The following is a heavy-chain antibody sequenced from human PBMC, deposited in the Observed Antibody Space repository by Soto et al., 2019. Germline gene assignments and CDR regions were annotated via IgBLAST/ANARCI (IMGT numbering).Heavy chain of an antibody. V-gene: IGHV3-49*03. CDR1: GFTFGDYA. CDR3: TRDSRITGTTSGRWFDP. J-gene: IGHJ5*02. D-gene: IGHD1-7*01. Sequence: PGGSLRLSCTASGFTFGDYAMSWFRQAPGKGLEWVGFIRSKAYGGTTEYAASVKCRFTISRDDSKSIAYLQMNSLKTEDTAVYYCTRDSRITGTTSGRWFDPWGQGTLVTVSS. CDR2: IRSKAYGGTT.